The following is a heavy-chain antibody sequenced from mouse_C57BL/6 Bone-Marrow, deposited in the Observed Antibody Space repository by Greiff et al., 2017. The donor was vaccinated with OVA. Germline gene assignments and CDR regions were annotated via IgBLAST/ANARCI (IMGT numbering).Heavy chain of an antibody. CDR1: GYSITSGYY. CDR3: ARVYYSNVDY. Sequence: DVQLVESGPGLVKPSQSLSLTCSVTGYSITSGYYWNWIRQFPGNKLEWMGYISYDGSNNYNPSLKNRISITRDTSKNQFFLKLNSVTTEDTATYYCARVYYSNVDYWGQGTTLTVSS. V-gene: IGHV3-6*01. CDR2: ISYDGSN. J-gene: IGHJ2*01. D-gene: IGHD2-5*01.